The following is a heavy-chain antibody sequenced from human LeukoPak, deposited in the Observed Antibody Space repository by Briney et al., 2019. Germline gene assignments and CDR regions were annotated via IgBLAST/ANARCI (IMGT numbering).Heavy chain of an antibody. CDR2: ITGNTGNT. Sequence: PGGSLRLSCGASGFTFSSYAMNWVRQAPGKEMEWVSSITGNTGNTYVAEPVKGRFTISRDNYRNTLYLQMNTLRAEDTAIYYCAKGTLGSCAGARCYPFDHWGQGALVTVSS. D-gene: IGHD2-8*02. V-gene: IGHV3-23*01. CDR3: AKGTLGSCAGARCYPFDH. J-gene: IGHJ4*02. CDR1: GFTFSSYA.